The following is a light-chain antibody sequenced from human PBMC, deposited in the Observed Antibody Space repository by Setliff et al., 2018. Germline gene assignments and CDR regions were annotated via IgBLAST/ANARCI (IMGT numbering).Light chain of an antibody. Sequence: ALSQPASVSGSPGQSITISCAGTGSDIGAFNYVSWYQQHPGKTPKLIIYDVSNRPSGVSNRFSGSKSGYTASLTISGLQAEDEADYYCSSYITSRTLGVFGGGTKVTVL. J-gene: IGLJ2*01. CDR3: SSYITSRTLGV. CDR1: GSDIGAFNY. CDR2: DVS. V-gene: IGLV2-14*03.